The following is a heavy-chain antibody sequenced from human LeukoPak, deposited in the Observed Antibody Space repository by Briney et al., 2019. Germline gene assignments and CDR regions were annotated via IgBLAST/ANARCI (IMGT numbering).Heavy chain of an antibody. D-gene: IGHD3-10*02. CDR3: ARHSVRGTSMDV. CDR1: GGSISSYY. V-gene: IGHV4-59*08. Sequence: KPSETLSLTCTVSGGSISSYYWSWIRQPPGKGPEWIGYIYYSGSTNHNPSLKSRVTISVDTSKNQFSLKLSSVTAADTAVYYCARHSVRGTSMDVWGQGTTVTVSS. J-gene: IGHJ6*02. CDR2: IYYSGST.